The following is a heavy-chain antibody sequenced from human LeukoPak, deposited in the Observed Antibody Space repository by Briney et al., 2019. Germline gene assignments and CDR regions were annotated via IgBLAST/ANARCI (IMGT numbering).Heavy chain of an antibody. D-gene: IGHD3-22*01. Sequence: GGSLRLSCAASGFTVNSNYMSWVRQAPGKGLEWVSVIYSGGSTYYADSVKGRFTISRDNSKNTLYLQMNSLRAEDTAVYYCARESSGSVDVAFDIWGQGTMVTVSS. CDR1: GFTVNSNY. CDR2: IYSGGST. J-gene: IGHJ3*02. CDR3: ARESSGSVDVAFDI. V-gene: IGHV3-53*01.